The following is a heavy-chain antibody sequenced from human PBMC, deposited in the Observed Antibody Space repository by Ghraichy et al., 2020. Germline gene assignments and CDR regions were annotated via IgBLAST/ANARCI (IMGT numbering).Heavy chain of an antibody. CDR2: IWHDGIKK. CDR3: AGAVGEGWFDP. CDR1: GFTFNNYG. D-gene: IGHD2-2*01. V-gene: IGHV3-33*01. Sequence: GGSLRLSCEASGFTFNNYGMHWVRQAPGKGLEWVAVIWHDGIKKYYAESVEGRFAISRDTSKKTLYLQMNSLRVEDTAIYYCAGAVGEGWFDPWGQGTLVTVSS. J-gene: IGHJ5*02.